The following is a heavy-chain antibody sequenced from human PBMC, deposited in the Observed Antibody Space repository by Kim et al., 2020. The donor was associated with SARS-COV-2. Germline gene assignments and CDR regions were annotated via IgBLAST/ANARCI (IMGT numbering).Heavy chain of an antibody. D-gene: IGHD6-13*01. CDR3: AKDLGFAAGTPGYYYYGMDV. CDR2: ISWNSGSI. J-gene: IGHJ6*02. CDR1: GFTFGDYA. V-gene: IGHV3-9*01. Sequence: GGSLRLSCAASGFTFGDYAMHWVRQAPGKGLEWVSGISWNSGSIGYADSVKGRFTISRDNAKNSLYLQMNSLRAEDTALYYCAKDLGFAAGTPGYYYYGMDVWGQGTTVTVSS.